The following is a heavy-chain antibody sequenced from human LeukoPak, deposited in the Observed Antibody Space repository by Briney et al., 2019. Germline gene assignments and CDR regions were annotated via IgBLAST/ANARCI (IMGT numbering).Heavy chain of an antibody. CDR3: AKAQGIAVAKAQDAFDI. J-gene: IGHJ3*02. CDR2: ISYDGSNK. D-gene: IGHD6-19*01. Sequence: GGSLRLSCAASGFTFSSYGMHWVRQAPGKGLEWVAVISYDGSNKYYADSVKGRFTISRDNSKNTLYLQMNSLRAEDTAVYYCAKAQGIAVAKAQDAFDIWGQGTMVTVSS. CDR1: GFTFSSYG. V-gene: IGHV3-30*18.